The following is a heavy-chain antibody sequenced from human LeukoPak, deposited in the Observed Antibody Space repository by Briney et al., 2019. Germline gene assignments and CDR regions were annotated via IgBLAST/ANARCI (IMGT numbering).Heavy chain of an antibody. CDR2: INPNSGGT. V-gene: IGHV1-2*06. J-gene: IGHJ4*02. Sequence: ASVKASCKASGYTFTGYYMHWVRQAPGQGLEWMGRINPNSGGTNYAQKFQGRVTMTRDTSISTAYMELSRLRSDDTAVYYCARDRWPSGSTHLDYWGQGTLVTVSS. CDR3: ARDRWPSGSTHLDY. D-gene: IGHD5-24*01. CDR1: GYTFTGYY.